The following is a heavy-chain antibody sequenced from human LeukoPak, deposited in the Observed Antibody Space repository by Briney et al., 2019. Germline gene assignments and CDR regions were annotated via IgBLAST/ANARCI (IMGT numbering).Heavy chain of an antibody. D-gene: IGHD1-26*01. CDR2: ISAYNGNT. Sequence: ASVKVSCKASGYTFTSYGISWVRQAPGQGLEWMGWISAYNGNTNYAQKFQGWVTMTRDTSISTAYMELSRLRSDDTAVYYCARLEWEYYFDYWGQGTLVTVSS. J-gene: IGHJ4*02. CDR1: GYTFTSYG. CDR3: ARLEWEYYFDY. V-gene: IGHV1-18*01.